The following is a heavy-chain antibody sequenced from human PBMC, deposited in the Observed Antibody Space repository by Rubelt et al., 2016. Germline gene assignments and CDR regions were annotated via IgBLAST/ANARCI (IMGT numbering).Heavy chain of an antibody. J-gene: IGHJ4*02. V-gene: IGHV2-70*01. CDR2: IVCDDDK. CDR3: ARIAVAGTGFDY. CDR1: GFSLSTSGMC. D-gene: IGHD6-19*01. Sequence: QVTLRESGPALVKPTQTLTLTCTFSGFSLSTSGMCVSWIRQPPGKALEWLALIVCDDDKYYSTSLKTRLTISKDTSKSQVVLTMTNMDPVDTATYYCARIAVAGTGFDYWGQGTLVTVSS.